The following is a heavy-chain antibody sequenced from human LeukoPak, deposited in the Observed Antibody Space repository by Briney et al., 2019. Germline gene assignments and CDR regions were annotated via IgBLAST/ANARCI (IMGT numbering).Heavy chain of an antibody. CDR1: GFTFGDYA. Sequence: PGGSLRLSCTTSGFTFGDYAMSWVRQAPGKGLEWVSLIYSGGGTYYADSVRGRFTISRDDSKNTLYLQMNSLRAEDTAVYYCVRRAGGYSHPYDYWGQGTLVTVSS. D-gene: IGHD4-23*01. CDR3: VRRAGGYSHPYDY. J-gene: IGHJ4*02. V-gene: IGHV3-53*01. CDR2: IYSGGGT.